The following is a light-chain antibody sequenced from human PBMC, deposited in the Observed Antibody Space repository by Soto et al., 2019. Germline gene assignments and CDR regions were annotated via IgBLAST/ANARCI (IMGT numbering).Light chain of an antibody. CDR3: QHYNNWPPWT. V-gene: IGKV3-15*01. Sequence: EIVMTQSPATLSVSPGERATLSCRASQSVSSNLAWYQQKPGQAPRLLIYGASTMATGVPIRFSGSGSGTEFTLTISSLQSEDFAVYYCQHYNNWPPWTFGQGTKVEIK. J-gene: IGKJ1*01. CDR1: QSVSSN. CDR2: GAS.